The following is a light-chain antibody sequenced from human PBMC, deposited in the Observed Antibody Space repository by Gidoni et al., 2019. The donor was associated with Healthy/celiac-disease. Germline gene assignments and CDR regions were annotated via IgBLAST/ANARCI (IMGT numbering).Light chain of an antibody. J-gene: IGKJ3*01. CDR2: CAS. CDR3: QQYGSSPRT. Sequence: ESGLTKSPGTLSLCPGERATRSCRASQSVSSSYLSWYHQKPGQAPRLLIYCASSRATGIPDRFSGSGSGTDFSLTISSLEPADFAVYYCQQYGSSPRTFGPGTKVDIK. V-gene: IGKV3-20*01. CDR1: QSVSSSY.